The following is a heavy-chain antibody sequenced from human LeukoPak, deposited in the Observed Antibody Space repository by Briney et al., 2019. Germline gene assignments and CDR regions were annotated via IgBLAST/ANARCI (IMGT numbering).Heavy chain of an antibody. J-gene: IGHJ6*02. D-gene: IGHD3-16*01. CDR3: ARGGGLDV. V-gene: IGHV3-7*03. CDR1: GFSFNNYA. CDR2: INHNGNVN. Sequence: GGSLRLSCSASGFSFNNYAMNWARQAPGKGLEWVASINHNGNVNYYVDSVKGLFTISRDNAKNSLYLQMSNLRAEDTAVYFCARGGGLDVWGQGATVTVSS.